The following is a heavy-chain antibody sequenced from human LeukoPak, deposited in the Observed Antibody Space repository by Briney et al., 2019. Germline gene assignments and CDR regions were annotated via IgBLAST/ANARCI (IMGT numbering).Heavy chain of an antibody. CDR3: ARSRGYDFWSGYSGHYFDY. V-gene: IGHV4-34*01. Sequence: SETLSLTCAVYVGSFSGYYWSWIRQPPGKGLEWMGEINHSGSTNYNPSLKSRVTISVDTSKNQFSLKLSSVTAADTAVYYCARSRGYDFWSGYSGHYFDYWGQGTLVTVSS. CDR1: VGSFSGYY. CDR2: INHSGST. J-gene: IGHJ4*02. D-gene: IGHD3-3*01.